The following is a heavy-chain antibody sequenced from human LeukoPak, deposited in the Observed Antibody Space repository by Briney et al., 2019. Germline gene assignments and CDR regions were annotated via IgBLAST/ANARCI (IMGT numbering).Heavy chain of an antibody. D-gene: IGHD3-22*01. V-gene: IGHV1-69*02. CDR1: GGTFSRYT. CDR3: ARQNAYYYDSSGYPEHAFDI. J-gene: IGHJ3*02. Sequence: SVKVSCKASGGTFSRYTISWVRQAPGQGLEWIGRIIPILGIANYAQKFQGRVTITADKSTSTAYMELSSLRSEDTAVYYCARQNAYYYDSSGYPEHAFDIWGQGTMVTVSS. CDR2: IIPILGIA.